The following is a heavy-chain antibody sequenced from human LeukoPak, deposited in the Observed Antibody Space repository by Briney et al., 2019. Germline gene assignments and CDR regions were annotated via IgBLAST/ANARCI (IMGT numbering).Heavy chain of an antibody. CDR1: GYTFTSYG. D-gene: IGHD1-7*01. J-gene: IGHJ6*03. Sequence: ASVKVSCKASGYTFTSYGISWVRQAPGQGLEWMRWISAYNGNTNYAQKLQGRVTMTTDTSTSTAYMELRSLRSDDTAVYYCARAFGTDYYYYMDVWGKGTTVTVSS. V-gene: IGHV1-18*01. CDR2: ISAYNGNT. CDR3: ARAFGTDYYYYMDV.